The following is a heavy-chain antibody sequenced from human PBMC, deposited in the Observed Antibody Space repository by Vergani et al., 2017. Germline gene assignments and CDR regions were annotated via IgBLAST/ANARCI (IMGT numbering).Heavy chain of an antibody. J-gene: IGHJ4*02. CDR2: IYWNDER. CDR1: GFSLDTSGVG. V-gene: IGHV2-5*01. D-gene: IGHD3-10*01. CDR3: AHYPVPFLWFGEFWDYFDS. Sequence: QITLKESGPTLVKPTQTLTLTCTVSGFSLDTSGVGVAWIRQPPGKALECLGLIYWNDERRYSPSLSGRLTIIRDTSKNEVVLTMTNMDPADTATYYCAHYPVPFLWFGEFWDYFDSWGQGTLVTVSS.